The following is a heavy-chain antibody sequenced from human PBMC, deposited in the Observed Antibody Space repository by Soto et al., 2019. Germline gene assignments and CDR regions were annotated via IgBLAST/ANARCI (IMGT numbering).Heavy chain of an antibody. J-gene: IGHJ4*02. CDR1: GFTFSNYG. V-gene: IGHV3-23*01. Sequence: EGSLSLSCATSGFTFSNYGINWVRQAPGKGLEWVSGISNTGDSTVYADSVKGRFTISRDNSKKTLYLQMNSLRVDDTAVYYCTKGYSSSYLIYFDFWGQGTLVTVSS. D-gene: IGHD6-13*01. CDR2: ISNTGDST. CDR3: TKGYSSSYLIYFDF.